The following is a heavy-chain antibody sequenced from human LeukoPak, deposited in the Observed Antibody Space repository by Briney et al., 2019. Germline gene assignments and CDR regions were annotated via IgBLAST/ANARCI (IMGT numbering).Heavy chain of an antibody. CDR3: ARATSYCSGSYWFDP. Sequence: ASVKVSCKASGYIFTAYYMHWVRQAPGQGLEWMGWINPNSGGTNYAQKFQGRVTMTRDTSISTAYMELSRLRSDDAAVYYCARATSYCSGSYWFDPWGQGTLVTVSS. V-gene: IGHV1-2*02. J-gene: IGHJ5*02. D-gene: IGHD3-10*01. CDR1: GYIFTAYY. CDR2: INPNSGGT.